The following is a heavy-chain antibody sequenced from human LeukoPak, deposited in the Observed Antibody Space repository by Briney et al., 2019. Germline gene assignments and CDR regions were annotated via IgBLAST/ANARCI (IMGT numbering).Heavy chain of an antibody. V-gene: IGHV4-4*02. J-gene: IGHJ4*02. CDR1: GGSISSSNW. Sequence: SGTLSLTCAVSGGSISSSNWWSWVRQPPGKGLEWIGEINHSGSTNYNPSLKSRVTISVDTSKNQFSLRLSSVTAADTAVYYCARRVAVAYSSSWMLDYWGQGTLVTVSS. CDR2: INHSGST. D-gene: IGHD6-13*01. CDR3: ARRVAVAYSSSWMLDY.